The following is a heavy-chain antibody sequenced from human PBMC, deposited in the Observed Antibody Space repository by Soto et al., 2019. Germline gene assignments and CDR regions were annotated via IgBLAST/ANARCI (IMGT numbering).Heavy chain of an antibody. CDR2: IIPIFGTA. CDR1: GGTFSSYA. V-gene: IGHV1-69*13. J-gene: IGHJ3*02. CDR3: ARDYPPYSSGWYRDAFAI. D-gene: IGHD6-19*01. Sequence: GASVKVSCKASGGTFSSYAISWVRQAPGQGLEWMGGIIPIFGTANYAQKFQGRVTITADESTSTAYMELSSLRSEDTAVYYCARDYPPYSSGWYRDAFAISGQGTIVTVSS.